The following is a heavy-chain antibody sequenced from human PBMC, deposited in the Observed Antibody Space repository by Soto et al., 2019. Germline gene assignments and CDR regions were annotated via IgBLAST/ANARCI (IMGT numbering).Heavy chain of an antibody. J-gene: IGHJ6*03. D-gene: IGHD3-9*01. CDR3: ARGSMYTYYDILTGYYSSMDYYYYYMDV. CDR2: MNPNSGNT. CDR1: GYTFTSYD. Sequence: ASVKVSCKASGYTFTSYDINWVRQATGQGLEWMGWMNPNSGNTGYAQKFQGRVTMTRNTSISTAYMELSSLRSEDTAVYYCARGSMYTYYDILTGYYSSMDYYYYYMDVWGKGTTVTVSS. V-gene: IGHV1-8*01.